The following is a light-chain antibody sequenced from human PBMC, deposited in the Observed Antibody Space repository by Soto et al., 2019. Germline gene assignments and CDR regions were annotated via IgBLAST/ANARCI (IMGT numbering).Light chain of an antibody. V-gene: IGLV2-14*01. CDR2: EVS. CDR1: SSDVGAYNY. J-gene: IGLJ2*01. CDR3: SSYTTSGGVV. Sequence: QSALTQPASVSGSPGQSITISCTGTSSDVGAYNYVSWYQHHPGKAPKLMIYEVSNRPSGVSNRFSGSKSGNTASLTISGLQAEDEADYYCSSYTTSGGVVFGGGSKLTVL.